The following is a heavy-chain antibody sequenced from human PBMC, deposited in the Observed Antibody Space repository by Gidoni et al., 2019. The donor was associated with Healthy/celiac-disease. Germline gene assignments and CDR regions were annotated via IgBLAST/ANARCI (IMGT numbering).Heavy chain of an antibody. Sequence: EVQLVGSGGGLVQPGGALRLSCAASGFTFSSYAMHWVRQAPGKGLEYVSAISSNGGSTYYANSVKGRFTISRDNSKNTLYLQMGSLRAEDMAVYYCARGPDTAMVTWFDYWGQGTLVTVSS. J-gene: IGHJ4*02. V-gene: IGHV3-64*01. D-gene: IGHD5-18*01. CDR2: ISSNGGST. CDR3: ARGPDTAMVTWFDY. CDR1: GFTFSSYA.